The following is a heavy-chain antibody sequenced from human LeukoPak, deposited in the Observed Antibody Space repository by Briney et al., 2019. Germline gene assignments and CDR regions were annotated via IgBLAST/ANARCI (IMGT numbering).Heavy chain of an antibody. J-gene: IGHJ4*02. D-gene: IGHD3-3*01. CDR2: IYYSWST. CDR3: ARARREWLPYFDY. CDR1: GGSISSGGYY. V-gene: IGHV4-31*03. Sequence: SQTLSLPFTVSGGSISSGGYYWSWIRPHPGKGLEWIGYIYYSWSTYYNPSLKTRVTISVDTSKNHLSLKLSSVTAADTAVYYCARARREWLPYFDYWGQGTLVTVSS.